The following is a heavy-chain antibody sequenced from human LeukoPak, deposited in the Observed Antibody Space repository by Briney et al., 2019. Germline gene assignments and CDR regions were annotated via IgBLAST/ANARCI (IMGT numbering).Heavy chain of an antibody. D-gene: IGHD1-14*01. CDR3: ARDSPPRPPNLDAFDY. J-gene: IGHJ4*02. CDR1: GYTFTSYY. V-gene: IGHV1-46*01. Sequence: ASVKVSCKASGYTFTSYYMHWVRQAPGQGLEWMGIINPSGGSTSYAQRFQGRVTMTRDMSTSTVYMELSSLRSEDTAVYYCARDSPPRPPNLDAFDYWGQGTLVTVSS. CDR2: INPSGGST.